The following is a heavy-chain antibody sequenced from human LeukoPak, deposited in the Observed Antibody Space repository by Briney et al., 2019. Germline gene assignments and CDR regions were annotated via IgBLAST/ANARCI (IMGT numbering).Heavy chain of an antibody. V-gene: IGHV3-30*03. CDR3: ARQMTTTRLLDS. CDR2: IGSDGKKQ. D-gene: IGHD1-1*01. J-gene: IGHJ4*02. CDR1: GFMFSDHV. Sequence: GGSLRLSCVAPGFMFSDHVFYWVRQSPDKSLEWVGLIGSDGKKQHYADSVQGRFTISRDNSKNTLFLQMNTLRTDDTALYFCARQMTTTRLLDSWGQGTRVTVSS.